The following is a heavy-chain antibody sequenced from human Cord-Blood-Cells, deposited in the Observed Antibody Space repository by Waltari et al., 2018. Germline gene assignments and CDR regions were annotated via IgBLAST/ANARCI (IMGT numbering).Heavy chain of an antibody. CDR3: ARGHGWWDDAFDI. D-gene: IGHD6-19*01. J-gene: IGHJ3*02. Sequence: QVQLVQSGAEVKKPGSSVKVSCKAAGGTFSSYAIIWGRKAPGQGLEWRGGSMPSFGTANYAQKCQGSVTITADESTSTAYMELSSLRSEETAVYYWARGHGWWDDAFDIWGQGTMVTVSS. V-gene: IGHV1-69*12. CDR2: SMPSFGTA. CDR1: GGTFSSYA.